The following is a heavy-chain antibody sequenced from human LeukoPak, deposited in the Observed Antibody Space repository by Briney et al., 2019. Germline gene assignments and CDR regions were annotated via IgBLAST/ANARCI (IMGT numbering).Heavy chain of an antibody. D-gene: IGHD6-19*01. Sequence: GGSLRLSCAASGFTFSSYGMSWVRQAPGKGLEWVSAISTTGGSTYYADSVKGRFTISRDNSKNTLYLQMNSLRAEDTAVYYCAEDPLRSGWGEFDYWGQGTLVTVSS. CDR3: AEDPLRSGWGEFDY. CDR2: ISTTGGST. J-gene: IGHJ4*02. V-gene: IGHV3-23*01. CDR1: GFTFSSYG.